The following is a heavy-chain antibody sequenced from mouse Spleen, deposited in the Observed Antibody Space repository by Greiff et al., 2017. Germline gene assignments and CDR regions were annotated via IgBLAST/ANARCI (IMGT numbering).Heavy chain of an antibody. V-gene: IGHV1-26*01. CDR3: AREGAYYRSWFAY. Sequence: EVQLQQSGPELVKPGASVKISCKASGYTFTDYYMNWVKQSHGKSLEWIGDINPNNGGTSYNQKFKGKATLTVDKSSSTAYMELRSLTSEDSAVYYCAREGAYYRSWFAYWGQGTLVTVSA. D-gene: IGHD2-14*01. CDR2: INPNNGGT. CDR1: GYTFTDYY. J-gene: IGHJ3*01.